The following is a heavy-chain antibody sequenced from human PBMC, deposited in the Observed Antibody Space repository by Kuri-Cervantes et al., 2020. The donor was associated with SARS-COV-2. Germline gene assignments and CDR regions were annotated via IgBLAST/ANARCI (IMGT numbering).Heavy chain of an antibody. V-gene: IGHV4-30-2*01. D-gene: IGHD6-25*01. J-gene: IGHJ4*02. CDR3: ARGRPYYFDY. Sequence: SETLSLTCTVSGGSISSGDYYWSWIRQPPGKGLEWIGFVYDSGSSYYNPSLKSRATISVDRSKHQFSLRLSSVTAADTALYFCARGRPYYFDYWGQGTLVTVSS. CDR1: GGSISSGDYY. CDR2: VYDSGSS.